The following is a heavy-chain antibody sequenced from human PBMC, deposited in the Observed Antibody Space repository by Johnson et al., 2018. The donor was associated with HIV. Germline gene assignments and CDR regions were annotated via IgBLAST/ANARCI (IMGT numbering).Heavy chain of an antibody. CDR3: ARSRWADDAFDG. CDR1: GFTFSGSA. CDR2: ISGSGGTT. D-gene: IGHD1-26*01. V-gene: IGHV3-23*04. Sequence: LVESGGGVVQPGRSLRLSCAASGFTFSGSAMSWVRQAPGKGLEWVSVISGSGGTTYCADSVKGRFTISRDNSKNTLYLQMNSLRAEDMAVYYCARSRWADDAFDGWGQGTMVTVSS. J-gene: IGHJ3*01.